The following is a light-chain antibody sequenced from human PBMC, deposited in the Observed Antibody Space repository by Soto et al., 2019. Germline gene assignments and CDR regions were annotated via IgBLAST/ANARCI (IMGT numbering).Light chain of an antibody. CDR3: SSSTSSSTLV. CDR1: SSDVGGYNY. CDR2: EVS. V-gene: IGLV2-14*01. J-gene: IGLJ2*01. Sequence: SALTQPDSVYGSPGQSITISCTGTSSDVGGYNYVSWYQQHPGKAPKLMISEVSNRPSGVSNRCSGSKSGNTAFLTISGLHAEDEADYYCSSSTSSSTLVFVEGTKLTVL.